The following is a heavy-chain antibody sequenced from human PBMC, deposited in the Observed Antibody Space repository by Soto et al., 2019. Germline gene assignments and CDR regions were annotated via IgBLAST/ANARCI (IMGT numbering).Heavy chain of an antibody. CDR3: ARGALTTLAYYYGMDV. V-gene: IGHV1-69*13. CDR2: IIPIFGTT. D-gene: IGHD4-4*01. CDR1: GGTFSSYT. Sequence: SVKVSCKASGGTFSSYTMSWVRQAPGQGLEWMGGIIPIFGTTTYAHKFQDRVTITADESTSTVYMELSSLRGEDTAVYYCARGALTTLAYYYGMDVWGQGTTVTVSS. J-gene: IGHJ6*02.